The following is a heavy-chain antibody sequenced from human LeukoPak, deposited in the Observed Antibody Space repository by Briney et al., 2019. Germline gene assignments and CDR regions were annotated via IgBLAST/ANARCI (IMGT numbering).Heavy chain of an antibody. CDR1: GFTFNSYA. V-gene: IGHV3-30-3*01. D-gene: IGHD5-12*01. CDR3: ARSGGYGWDY. Sequence: PGGSLRLSCAASGFTFNSYAMHWVRQAPGKGLEWVAVISSDGSNNYYADSVKGRFTISRDNSKNTLYLQVNSLRAEDTAVYYCARSGGYGWDYWGQGAVVTVSS. J-gene: IGHJ4*02. CDR2: ISSDGSNN.